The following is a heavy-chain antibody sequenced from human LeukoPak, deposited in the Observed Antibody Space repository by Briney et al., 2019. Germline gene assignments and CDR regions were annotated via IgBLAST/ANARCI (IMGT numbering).Heavy chain of an antibody. D-gene: IGHD1-26*01. CDR2: LHSGGGT. J-gene: IGHJ5*02. CDR3: AREPTWHSPSQVDP. Sequence: GGSLRLSCVASGFRVNNYHMSWVRQTPEKGLEWVSVLHSGGGTFFADSVQGRFAISRDNSKSTVYLQMIGLRADDTAVYYCAREPTWHSPSQVDPWGQGTLVTVSS. V-gene: IGHV3-66*01. CDR1: GFRVNNYH.